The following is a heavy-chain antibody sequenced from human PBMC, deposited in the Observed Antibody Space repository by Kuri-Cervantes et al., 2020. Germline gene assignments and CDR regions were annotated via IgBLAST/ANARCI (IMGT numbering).Heavy chain of an antibody. CDR2: INPSGGST. J-gene: IGHJ4*02. Sequence: ASVKVSCKASGYTFTSYYMHWVRQAPGQGLEWMGIINPSGGSTSYAQKFQGRVTITTDDSTSTAYMELSSLRSEDTAVYYCARYRNGYSWDYWGQGTLVTVSS. V-gene: IGHV1-46*01. CDR3: ARYRNGYSWDY. CDR1: GYTFTSYY. D-gene: IGHD5-18*01.